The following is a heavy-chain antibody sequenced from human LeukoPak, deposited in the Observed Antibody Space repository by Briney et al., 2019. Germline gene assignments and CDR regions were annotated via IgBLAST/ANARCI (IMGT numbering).Heavy chain of an antibody. D-gene: IGHD3-16*02. CDR2: INHSGST. V-gene: IGHV4-34*01. Sequence: SETLSLTCAVYGGSFSGYYWSWIRQPPGKGLEWIGEINHSGSTNYNPPLKSRVTISVDTSKNQFSLKLSSVTAADTAVYYCARGRDYVWGSYRLFDYWGQGTLVTVSS. CDR3: ARGRDYVWGSYRLFDY. J-gene: IGHJ4*02. CDR1: GGSFSGYY.